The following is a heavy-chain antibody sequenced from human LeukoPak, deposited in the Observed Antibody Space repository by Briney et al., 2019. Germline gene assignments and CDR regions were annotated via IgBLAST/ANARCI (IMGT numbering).Heavy chain of an antibody. V-gene: IGHV3-21*01. CDR1: GFTFSSYS. D-gene: IGHD6-19*01. CDR3: ARGRGAVAGSDAFDI. J-gene: IGHJ3*02. CDR2: ISSSSSYI. Sequence: GGSLRLSCAASGFTFSSYSMNWVRQAPGKGLEWVSSISSSSSYIYYADSVKGRFTISRDNAKNSLYLQMNSLRAEDTAVYYCARGRGAVAGSDAFDIWGQGTMVTVSS.